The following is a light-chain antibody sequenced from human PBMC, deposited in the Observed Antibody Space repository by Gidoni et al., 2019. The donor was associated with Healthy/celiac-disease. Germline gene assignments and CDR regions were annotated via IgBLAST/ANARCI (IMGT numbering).Light chain of an antibody. J-gene: IGLJ1*01. CDR2: QDT. V-gene: IGLV3-1*01. CDR1: RLGAKY. Sequence: SYDLTQPPSVSVSPGQTASITCSGDRLGAKYPYWYQQKSGQSPVLVIYQDTKRPSGIPERFSGSNSGNTATLTISGTQALDEADYYCQAWDSNAEFFGTGTKVTVL. CDR3: QAWDSNAEF.